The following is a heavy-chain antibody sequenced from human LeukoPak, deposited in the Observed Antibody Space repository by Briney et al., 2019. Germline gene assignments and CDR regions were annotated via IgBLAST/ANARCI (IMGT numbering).Heavy chain of an antibody. CDR3: AREAPYCSSTSCYAVNSFDY. Sequence: GGSLRLSCAASVFTFSSNSMNWVRQAPGKGLEWVSYISSSRSTIYYADSVKGRFTISRENAKNSLYLQMNSLRAEDTAVYYCAREAPYCSSTSCYAVNSFDYWGQGTLVTVSS. V-gene: IGHV3-48*01. CDR1: VFTFSSNS. J-gene: IGHJ4*02. D-gene: IGHD2-2*01. CDR2: ISSSRSTI.